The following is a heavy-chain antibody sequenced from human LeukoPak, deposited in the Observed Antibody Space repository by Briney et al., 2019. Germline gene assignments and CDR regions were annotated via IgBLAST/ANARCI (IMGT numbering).Heavy chain of an antibody. CDR3: ARSLTGPFDAFDI. CDR2: IYYSGST. V-gene: IGHV4-31*03. J-gene: IGHJ3*02. CDR1: GGSISSGGYY. D-gene: IGHD7-27*01. Sequence: NPSETPSLTCTVSGGSISSGGYYWSWIRQHPGKGLEWIGYIYYSGSTYYNPSLKSRVTISVDTSKNQFSLKLSSVTAADTAVYYCARSLTGPFDAFDIWGQGTMVTVSS.